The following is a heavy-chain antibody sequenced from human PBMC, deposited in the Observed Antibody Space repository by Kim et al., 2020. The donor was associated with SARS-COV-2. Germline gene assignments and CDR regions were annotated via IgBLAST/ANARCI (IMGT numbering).Heavy chain of an antibody. CDR1: GGTFSSYA. Sequence: SVKVSCKASGGTFSSYAISWVRQAPGQGLEWMGGIIPIFGTANYAQKFQGRVTITADESTSTAYMELSSLRSEDTAVYYCARRPGPGDYGDRNDDYWGQGTLVTVSS. CDR2: IIPIFGTA. CDR3: ARRPGPGDYGDRNDDY. J-gene: IGHJ4*02. D-gene: IGHD4-17*01. V-gene: IGHV1-69*13.